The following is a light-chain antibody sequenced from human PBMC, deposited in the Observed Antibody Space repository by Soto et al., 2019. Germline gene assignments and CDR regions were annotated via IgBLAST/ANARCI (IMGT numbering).Light chain of an antibody. CDR3: SSYTSASTVV. CDR2: EVS. J-gene: IGLJ3*02. V-gene: IGLV2-14*01. CDR1: SSDFGGYDF. Sequence: QSVLTQPASVSGSPGQSISISCTGTSSDFGGYDFVSWYQQHPRKAPKLMIYEVSNRPSGVSDRFSGSKSGNTASLTISGLQAEDEADYYCSSYTSASTVVFGGGPKVTVL.